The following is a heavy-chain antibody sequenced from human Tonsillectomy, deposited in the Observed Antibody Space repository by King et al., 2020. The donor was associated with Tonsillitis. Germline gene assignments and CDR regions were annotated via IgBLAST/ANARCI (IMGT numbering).Heavy chain of an antibody. D-gene: IGHD6-19*01. CDR1: GYSFTSYW. CDR3: AKSSSSGWSGGHNDY. V-gene: IGHV5-51*01. CDR2: IYPGDSDT. Sequence: QLVQSGAEVKKLGESLKISCKGSGYSFTSYWIGWVRQMPEKGLEWMGIIYPGDSDTRYSPSFQGQVTISADKSISTAYLQWSSLKASDTAMYYCAKSSSSGWSGGHNDYWGQGTLVTVSS. J-gene: IGHJ4*02.